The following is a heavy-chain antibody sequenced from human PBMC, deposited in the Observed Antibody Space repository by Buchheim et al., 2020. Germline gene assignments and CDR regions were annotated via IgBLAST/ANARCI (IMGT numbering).Heavy chain of an antibody. Sequence: EVQLVESGGGLVKPGGSLRLSCAASGFTFSSYSMNWVRQAPGKGLEWVSSISSSSSYIYYADSVKGRFTISRYNAKNSLYLQMNSLRAEDTAVYYCASGGYCSSTSCQKYYYYGMDVWGQGTT. CDR3: ASGGYCSSTSCQKYYYYGMDV. V-gene: IGHV3-21*01. J-gene: IGHJ6*02. D-gene: IGHD2-2*01. CDR2: ISSSSSYI. CDR1: GFTFSSYS.